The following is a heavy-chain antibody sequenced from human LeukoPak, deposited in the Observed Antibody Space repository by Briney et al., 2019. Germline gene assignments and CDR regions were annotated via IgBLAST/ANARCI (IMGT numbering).Heavy chain of an antibody. CDR2: INPDNGDT. Sequence: ASVKVSCKASGYIFTGYYMHWVRQAPGQGLEWMGWINPDNGDTSYAQMLQARVTMTRDTSISTAYMELSSLRSDDTAVYYCAKDLSGSYWYYFDYWGQGTLVTVSS. CDR1: GYIFTGYY. V-gene: IGHV1-2*02. D-gene: IGHD1-26*01. CDR3: AKDLSGSYWYYFDY. J-gene: IGHJ4*02.